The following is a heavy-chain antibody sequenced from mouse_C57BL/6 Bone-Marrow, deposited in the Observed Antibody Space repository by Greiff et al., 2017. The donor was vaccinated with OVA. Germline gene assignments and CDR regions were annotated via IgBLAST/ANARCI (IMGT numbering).Heavy chain of an antibody. CDR1: GYTFTSYG. J-gene: IGHJ4*01. Sequence: QVQLQQSGAELARPGASVKLSCKASGYTFTSYGISWVKQRPGQGLEWIGEIYPRSGNTYYNEKFTGKAPLTADKASSIAYIERRSMTSDDSAVYFCSRRTGLYTMDNWGQGTSVTVSS. D-gene: IGHD4-1*01. CDR2: IYPRSGNT. V-gene: IGHV1-81*01. CDR3: SRRTGLYTMDN.